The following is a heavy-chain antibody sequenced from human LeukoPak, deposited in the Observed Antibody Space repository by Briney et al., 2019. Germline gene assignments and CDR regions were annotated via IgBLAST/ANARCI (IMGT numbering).Heavy chain of an antibody. J-gene: IGHJ3*02. CDR2: ISAYNGNT. D-gene: IGHD1-26*01. V-gene: IGHV1-18*01. CDR1: GYTFTSYG. Sequence: ASVKVSCKASGYTFTSYGISWVRQAPGQGLEWMGWISAYNGNTNYAQKLQGRVTMTTGTSTSTAYMELRSLRSDDTAVYYCASQPQLGGGSYGEDDAFDIWGQGTMVTVSS. CDR3: ASQPQLGGGSYGEDDAFDI.